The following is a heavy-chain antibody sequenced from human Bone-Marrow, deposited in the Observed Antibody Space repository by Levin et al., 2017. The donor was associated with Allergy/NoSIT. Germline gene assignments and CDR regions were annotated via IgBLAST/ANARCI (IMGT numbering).Heavy chain of an antibody. V-gene: IGHV3-48*01. CDR2: ISRSSSII. CDR1: RFTFSDYS. D-gene: IGHD6-13*01. J-gene: IGHJ6*02. Sequence: GESLKISCVASRFTFSDYSMNWVRQAPGKGLEWVSYISRSSSIIYYADSVEGRFTISRDNAKNSLYLQMNSLRAEDTAVYYCARDIAVVGTGASWYYYGMDVWGQGATVTVSS. CDR3: ARDIAVVGTGASWYYYGMDV.